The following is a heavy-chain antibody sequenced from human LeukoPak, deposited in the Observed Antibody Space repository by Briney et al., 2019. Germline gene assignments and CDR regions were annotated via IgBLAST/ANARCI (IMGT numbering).Heavy chain of an antibody. CDR2: IYPGDSDT. Sequence: GESLKISCKGSGYSFTSYWIGWVRQMPGKGLEWMGIIYPGDSDTRYSPSFQGQVTISADKSISTAYLQWSSLKASDTAMYYCAGGPDYDILTGYYLYWGQGTLVTVSS. J-gene: IGHJ4*02. V-gene: IGHV5-51*01. D-gene: IGHD3-9*01. CDR3: AGGPDYDILTGYYLY. CDR1: GYSFTSYW.